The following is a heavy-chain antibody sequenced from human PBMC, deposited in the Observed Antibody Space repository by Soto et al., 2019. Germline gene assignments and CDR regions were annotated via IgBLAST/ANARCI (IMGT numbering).Heavy chain of an antibody. D-gene: IGHD2-15*01. CDR1: GGSFSGYY. CDR3: ARHTPAISISDH. V-gene: IGHV4-34*01. Sequence: SETLSLTCTVYGGSFSGYYWSWIRQPPGKGLEWIGEINHSGSTYYNPSLKSRVTISVDTSKNQFSLKLSSVTAADTAVYYCARHTPAISISDHWGQGTLVTVSS. J-gene: IGHJ4*02. CDR2: INHSGST.